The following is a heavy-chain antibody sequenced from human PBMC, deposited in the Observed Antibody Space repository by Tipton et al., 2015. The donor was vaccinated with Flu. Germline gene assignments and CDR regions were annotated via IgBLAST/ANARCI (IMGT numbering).Heavy chain of an antibody. CDR3: ARGILEVHGDTYEYFFDS. CDR2: ISVSEIT. Sequence: TLSLTCTVSGDSISTGGFYWNWIRQSAGRGLEWIGRISVSEITNYQSALQGRVTMSLDTSKNQFSLNLHSVTAADTAVYYCARGILEVHGDTYEYFFDSWGQGTLVTVSS. J-gene: IGHJ4*02. D-gene: IGHD3-3*01. V-gene: IGHV4-61*02. CDR1: GDSISTGGFY.